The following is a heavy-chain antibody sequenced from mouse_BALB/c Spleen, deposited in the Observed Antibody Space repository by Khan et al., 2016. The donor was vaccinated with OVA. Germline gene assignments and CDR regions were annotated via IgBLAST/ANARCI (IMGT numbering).Heavy chain of an antibody. D-gene: IGHD1-1*01. CDR3: TRSYYGSSSFYFDY. Sequence: DVQLQESGGGLVQPGGSRKLSCAASGFTFSSFGMHWVRQAPEKGLEWVAYISSDRTTIYYADTVKGRFTISRDNPKNTLFLQMTSLRSEDTAMYFCTRSYYGSSSFYFDYWGHGTTLTVSS. V-gene: IGHV5-17*02. CDR2: ISSDRTTI. CDR1: GFTFSSFG. J-gene: IGHJ2*01.